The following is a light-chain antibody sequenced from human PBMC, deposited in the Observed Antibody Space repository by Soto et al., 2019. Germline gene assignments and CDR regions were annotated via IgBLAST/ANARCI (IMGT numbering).Light chain of an antibody. CDR3: KPYGSSHLA. CDR1: QSVTSY. J-gene: IGKJ4*02. CDR2: GAS. V-gene: IGKV3-20*01. Sequence: ILSTQSPANLSLYPETRTALSFRASQSVTSYLAWYQQKPGQPLRLLIYGASSRATGIPDRFSGSGSGTDFTLTISRLEPEDFALYYCKPYGSSHLAFGGGTRWIS.